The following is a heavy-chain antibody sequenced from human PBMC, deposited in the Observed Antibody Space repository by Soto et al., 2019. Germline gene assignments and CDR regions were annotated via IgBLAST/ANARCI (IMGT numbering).Heavy chain of an antibody. V-gene: IGHV3-21*06. Sequence: GSLNLSGAASGFTLRTYTMNWVRQAPGKGLEWVSSISISSSDRYYADSVRGRFTISRDNAKNALYLQMNSLRADDTAVYFCVRGMNPLFGGQGTLVTVSS. CDR2: ISISSSDR. J-gene: IGHJ4*01. CDR1: GFTLRTYT. CDR3: VRGMNPLF.